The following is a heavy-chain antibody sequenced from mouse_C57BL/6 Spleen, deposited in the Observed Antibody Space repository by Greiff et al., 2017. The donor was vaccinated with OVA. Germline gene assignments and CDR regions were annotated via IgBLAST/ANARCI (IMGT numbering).Heavy chain of an antibody. Sequence: QVQLQESVAELVKPGASVKLSCTASGYTFTSSWMHWVKQRPEQGLEWIGYINPGSGYTKYNPKFKDKATLTADKSSSTAYLQLSSLTYEDSAVYYCDSAMRSYGSSSDGAMGGWGPSTSVTVSS. J-gene: IGHJ4*01. CDR2: INPGSGYT. D-gene: IGHD1-1*01. V-gene: IGHV1-7*01. CDR1: GYTFTSSW. CDR3: DSAMRSYGSSSDGAMGG.